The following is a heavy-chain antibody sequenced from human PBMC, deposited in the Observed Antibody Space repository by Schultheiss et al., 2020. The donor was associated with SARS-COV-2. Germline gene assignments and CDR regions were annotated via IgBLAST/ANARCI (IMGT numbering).Heavy chain of an antibody. V-gene: IGHV1-3*01. CDR1: GYTFTSYA. CDR3: ASKMTGTTDAFDY. Sequence: ASVKVSCKASGYTFTSYAMHWVRQAPGQRLEWMGWINAGNGNTKYSQKFQGRVTITRDTSASTAYMELSSLRSDDTALYYCASKMTGTTDAFDYWGQGTLVTVSS. D-gene: IGHD1-7*01. J-gene: IGHJ4*02. CDR2: INAGNGNT.